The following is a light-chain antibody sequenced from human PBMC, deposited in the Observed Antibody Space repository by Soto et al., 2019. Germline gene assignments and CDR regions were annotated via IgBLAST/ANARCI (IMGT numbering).Light chain of an antibody. J-gene: IGKJ3*01. CDR2: AAS. Sequence: EIVMTQSPATLSVSPGERATLSCRASQSVSSNLAWYQQKPGQAPRLLVYAASTRATGIPARFIGSGSGTEFTLTISSLQSEDFAVYYCQQYKNWPLFGPGTKVDIK. CDR1: QSVSSN. CDR3: QQYKNWPL. V-gene: IGKV3-15*01.